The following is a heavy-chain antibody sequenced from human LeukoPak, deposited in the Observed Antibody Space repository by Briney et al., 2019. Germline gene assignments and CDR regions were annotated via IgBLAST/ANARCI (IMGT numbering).Heavy chain of an antibody. CDR2: IYYTGST. Sequence: ASETLSLTCTVSGDSISSSSYYWGWIRQPPGKGLEWIGYIYYTGSTSYNPSLKSRVTISIDTSKNQFSLKLSSVTAADTAVYYCATSPGRTGWLYNWFDPWGQGTLVTVSS. V-gene: IGHV4-61*05. CDR1: GDSISSSSYY. CDR3: ATSPGRTGWLYNWFDP. D-gene: IGHD6-19*01. J-gene: IGHJ5*02.